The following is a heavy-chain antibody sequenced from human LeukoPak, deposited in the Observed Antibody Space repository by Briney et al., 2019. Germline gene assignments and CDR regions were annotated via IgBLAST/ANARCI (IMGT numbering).Heavy chain of an antibody. V-gene: IGHV1-8*01. CDR2: MNPNSGNT. Sequence: GASVKVSCKASGYTFTSYDINWVRQATGQGLEWMGWMNPNSGNTGYAQKFQGRVTMTRNTSISTAYMELSSLRSEDTAVYYCARRDPKPDASDIWGQGTMVTVSS. J-gene: IGHJ3*02. CDR3: ARRDPKPDASDI. CDR1: GYTFTSYD.